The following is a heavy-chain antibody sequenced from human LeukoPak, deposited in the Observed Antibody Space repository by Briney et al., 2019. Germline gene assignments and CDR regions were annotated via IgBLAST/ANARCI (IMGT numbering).Heavy chain of an antibody. J-gene: IGHJ4*02. D-gene: IGHD6-19*01. V-gene: IGHV1-2*02. CDR2: INPNSGGT. Sequence: ASVKGSCKASVYTFTGYYMHWVRQAPGQGLDWMGWINPNSGGTNYAQKFQGRVTMTRDTSISTAYMELRRLRSDDTAVYYCAGDLEDSSGWYPIDYWGQGTLVTVSS. CDR3: AGDLEDSSGWYPIDY. CDR1: VYTFTGYY.